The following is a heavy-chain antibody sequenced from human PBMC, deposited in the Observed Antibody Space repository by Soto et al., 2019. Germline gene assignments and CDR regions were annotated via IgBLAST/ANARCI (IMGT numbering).Heavy chain of an antibody. CDR3: ARDLGYCSGGSCARDY. J-gene: IGHJ4*02. Sequence: ASVKVSCKASGYTFTSYDINWVRQATGQGLEWMGWMNPNSGNTGYAQKFQGRVTMTRNTSISTAYMELSSLRSEDTVVYYCARDLGYCSGGSCARDYWGQGTLVTVSS. CDR2: MNPNSGNT. V-gene: IGHV1-8*01. CDR1: GYTFTSYD. D-gene: IGHD2-15*01.